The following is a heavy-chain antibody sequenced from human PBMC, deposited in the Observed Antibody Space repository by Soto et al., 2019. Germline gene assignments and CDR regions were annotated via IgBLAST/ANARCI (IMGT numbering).Heavy chain of an antibody. CDR3: AKVREDIVLLVALDY. J-gene: IGHJ4*02. V-gene: IGHV3-30*18. CDR2: VSFDGSDM. CDR1: AFGFGNYV. Sequence: AAAFGFGNYVLLCFRLARDKQPERLAAVSFDGSDMYYADSVKGRFTISRDNSKNTLYLQMNHLRPEDTAVYYCAKVREDIVLLVALDYWGQGT. D-gene: IGHD2-8*01.